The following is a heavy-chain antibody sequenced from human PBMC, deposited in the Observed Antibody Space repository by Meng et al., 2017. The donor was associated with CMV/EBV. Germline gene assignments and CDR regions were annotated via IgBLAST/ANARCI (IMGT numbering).Heavy chain of an antibody. V-gene: IGHV4-30-4*02. D-gene: IGHD3-3*01. CDR3: ARGRYYDFWSGSDGMDV. J-gene: IGHJ6*02. Sequence: SETLSLTCTVSGGSISSGDYYWSWIRQPPGKGLEWIGYIYYSGSTYYNPSLKSRVTISVDTSKNQFSLKLSSVTAADTAVYYCARGRYYDFWSGSDGMDVWGQGTTVTVSS. CDR2: IYYSGST. CDR1: GGSISSGDYY.